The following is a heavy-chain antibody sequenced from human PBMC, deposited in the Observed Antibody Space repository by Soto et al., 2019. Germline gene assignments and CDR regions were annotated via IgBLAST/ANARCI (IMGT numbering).Heavy chain of an antibody. J-gene: IGHJ6*02. CDR1: GYTFTSYG. CDR2: ISAYNGNT. Sequence: ASVNVSCKTSGYTFTSYGISWVRQAPGQGLEWMGWISAYNGNTNYAQKLQGRVTMTTDASTSTAYMELRSLRSDDTAVYYCARESSIPAAMGGMDVWGQGTTVTVSS. D-gene: IGHD2-2*01. CDR3: ARESSIPAAMGGMDV. V-gene: IGHV1-18*04.